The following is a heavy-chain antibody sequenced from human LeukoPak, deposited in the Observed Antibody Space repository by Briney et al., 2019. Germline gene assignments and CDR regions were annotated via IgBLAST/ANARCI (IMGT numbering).Heavy chain of an antibody. CDR2: IKQDGSEK. V-gene: IGHV3-7*04. J-gene: IGHJ4*02. CDR3: ARDRLRGEVATIPFY. Sequence: GGSLRLSCAASGFAFSSYWMSWVRQAPGKGLEWVANIKQDGSEKYYVDSVKGRFTISRDNAKNSLYLQMNSLRAEDTAVYYCARDRLRGEVATIPFYWGQGTLVTVSS. CDR1: GFAFSSYW. D-gene: IGHD5-12*01.